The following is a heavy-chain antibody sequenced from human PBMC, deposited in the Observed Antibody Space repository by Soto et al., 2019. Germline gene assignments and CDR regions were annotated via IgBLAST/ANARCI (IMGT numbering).Heavy chain of an antibody. CDR3: ARDHLSSSWFAS. Sequence: SETLSLTCTVSGGSISSYFWSWIRQPPGKGLEWIGYIYYSGSTNYNPSLKSRVTISVDTSKNQFSLKLSSVTAADTAVYYCARDHLSSSWFASWGQGTLVTVSS. CDR2: IYYSGST. V-gene: IGHV4-59*01. CDR1: GGSISSYF. J-gene: IGHJ5*01. D-gene: IGHD2-2*01.